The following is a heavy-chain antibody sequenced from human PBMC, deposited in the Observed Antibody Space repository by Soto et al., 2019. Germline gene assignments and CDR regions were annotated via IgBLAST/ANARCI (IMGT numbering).Heavy chain of an antibody. D-gene: IGHD6-19*01. V-gene: IGHV3-7*05. CDR1: GFSFSDYW. J-gene: IGHJ3*02. Sequence: GGSLRLSCAASGFSFSDYWMSWVRQAPGKGLEWVANVKQSGSDRYYVDSVKGRFTISRDNSENSLYLQMNSLRAEDTAVYYCATSIAVAGTAPTDAFDIWGQGTMVTVSS. CDR3: ATSIAVAGTAPTDAFDI. CDR2: VKQSGSDR.